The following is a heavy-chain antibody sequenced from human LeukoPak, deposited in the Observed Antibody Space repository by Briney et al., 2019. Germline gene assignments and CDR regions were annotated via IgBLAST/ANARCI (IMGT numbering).Heavy chain of an antibody. CDR2: IFYNGSP. V-gene: IGHV4-59*01. Sequence: PSETLSLTCTVSGGSISSYYWSWIRQPPGKGLEWIGYIFYNGSPNYNPSLKSRVTISVDTSKSQFSLKLSSVTAADTAVYYCARGEGYSSGWYLYYFDYWGQGTPVTVPS. J-gene: IGHJ4*02. CDR3: ARGEGYSSGWYLYYFDY. CDR1: GGSISSYY. D-gene: IGHD6-19*01.